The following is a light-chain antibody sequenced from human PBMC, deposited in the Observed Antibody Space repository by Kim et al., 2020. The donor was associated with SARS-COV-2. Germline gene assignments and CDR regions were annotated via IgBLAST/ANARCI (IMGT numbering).Light chain of an antibody. CDR3: TSRDSSGNHVV. Sequence: SSELTQDPAVSVALGQTVRITCQGDSLRSYYASWYQQKPGQAPVLVIYDKNNRPSGIPDRFSGSSSGNTASLTITGAQAEDEADYYCTSRDSSGNHVVFG. CDR2: DKN. J-gene: IGLJ2*01. CDR1: SLRSYY. V-gene: IGLV3-19*01.